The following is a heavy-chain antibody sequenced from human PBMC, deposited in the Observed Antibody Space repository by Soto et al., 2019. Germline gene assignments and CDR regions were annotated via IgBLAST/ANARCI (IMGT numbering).Heavy chain of an antibody. D-gene: IGHD3-3*01. CDR1: GFTFSSYA. V-gene: IGHV3-23*01. J-gene: IGHJ2*01. CDR2: ISGSGGST. Sequence: EVQLLESGGGLVQPGGSLRLSCAASGFTFSSYAMNWVRQAPGKGLEWVSAISGSGGSTYYADSVKGRFTISRDNSKNTLYLQMNSLRAEDTAVYYCAKPQYYDFWSGGLGWYFDLWGRGTLVTVSS. CDR3: AKPQYYDFWSGGLGWYFDL.